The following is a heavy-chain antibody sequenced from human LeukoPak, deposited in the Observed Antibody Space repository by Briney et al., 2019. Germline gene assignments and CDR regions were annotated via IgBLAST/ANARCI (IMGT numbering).Heavy chain of an antibody. CDR2: IRFDGSNR. V-gene: IGHV3-33*01. D-gene: IGHD2-15*01. CDR3: ARDLGSHFDF. CDR1: GFIFSRYG. J-gene: IGHJ4*02. Sequence: GRSLRLSCTASGFIFSRYGMHWVRQAPGKGLEWVALIRFDGSNRYYADSVKGRFSISRDNGKNTLYLQMHSPRAEDTSVYYCARDLGSHFDFWGQGTLVTVSS.